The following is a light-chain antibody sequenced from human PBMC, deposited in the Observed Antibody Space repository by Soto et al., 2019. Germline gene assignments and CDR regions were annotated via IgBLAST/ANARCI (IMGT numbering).Light chain of an antibody. J-gene: IGKJ3*01. V-gene: IGKV1-39*01. CDR3: QKSYSLFT. Sequence: DIQMTQAPSSLSASVGDRVTITCRASQNINDYLNWYQQKPGKAPTLLIYDASNLQSGVSSRFSGSGASTEFTLTISSLQSEDFAIYYRQKSYSLFTFGPGTTVDLK. CDR1: QNINDY. CDR2: DAS.